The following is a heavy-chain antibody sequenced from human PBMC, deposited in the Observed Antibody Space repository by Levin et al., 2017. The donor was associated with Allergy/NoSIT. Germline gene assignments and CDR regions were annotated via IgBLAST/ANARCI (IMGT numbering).Heavy chain of an antibody. CDR2: IYHSGST. Sequence: SETLSLTCAVSGGSISSSNWWSWVRQPPGKGLEWIGEIYHSGSTNYNPSLKSRVTISVDKSKNQFSLKLSSVTAADTAVYYCARAGPTVTGYDAFDIWGQGTMVTVSS. CDR3: ARAGPTVTGYDAFDI. J-gene: IGHJ3*02. CDR1: GGSISSSNW. V-gene: IGHV4-4*02. D-gene: IGHD4-17*01.